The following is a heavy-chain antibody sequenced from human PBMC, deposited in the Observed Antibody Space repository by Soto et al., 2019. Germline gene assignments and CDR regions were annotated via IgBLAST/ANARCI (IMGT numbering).Heavy chain of an antibody. CDR2: INSDGSTI. J-gene: IGHJ3*02. CDR3: ARDRGLPDSFDI. V-gene: IGHV3-74*01. Sequence: PGGSLSLSCAASGFHFGPFWMRWVRQAPGKGLVWVSHINSDGSTIVYADSVKGRFTISRDNAKNTLYLQMNSLRVEDTAVYFCARDRGLPDSFDIWGQGTMVTVSS. CDR1: GFHFGPFW. D-gene: IGHD3-10*01.